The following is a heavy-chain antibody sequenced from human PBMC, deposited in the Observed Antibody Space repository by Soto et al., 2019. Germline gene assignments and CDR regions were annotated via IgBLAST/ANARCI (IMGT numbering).Heavy chain of an antibody. CDR3: ARSRYSYGWPAY. CDR1: GFTFSDYY. Sequence: GGSLRLSCAASGFTFSDYYMSWIRQAPGKGLEWISYISGSNSYTNYAASVKGRFTISRDNAKNSLYLQMNSLRAEDTAVYYCARSRYSYGWPAYWGQGTLVTVSS. V-gene: IGHV3-11*03. CDR2: ISGSNSYT. J-gene: IGHJ4*02. D-gene: IGHD5-18*01.